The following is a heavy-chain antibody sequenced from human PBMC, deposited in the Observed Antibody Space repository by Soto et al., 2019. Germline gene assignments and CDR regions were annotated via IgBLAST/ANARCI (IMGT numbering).Heavy chain of an antibody. CDR2: VHPNSGGT. Sequence: QVHLVQSGAEVKQPGASVKVSCKASGYTFSVYHMHWVRQAPGQGLEWMGWVHPNSGGTNYAQSFEGRVTMTRDTSINTDYRELSRLTSDDTAVYYCAKELQRGMDVWGEGTTVTVSS. J-gene: IGHJ6*04. CDR1: GYTFSVYH. CDR3: AKELQRGMDV. V-gene: IGHV1-2*02. D-gene: IGHD4-4*01.